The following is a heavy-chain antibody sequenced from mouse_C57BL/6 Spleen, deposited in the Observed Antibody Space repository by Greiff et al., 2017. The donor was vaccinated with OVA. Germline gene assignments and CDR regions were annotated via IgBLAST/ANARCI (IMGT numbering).Heavy chain of an antibody. CDR2: IFPGSGST. CDR3: ARGAAVESAGGFDY. V-gene: IGHV1-75*01. CDR1: GYTFTDYY. J-gene: IGHJ2*01. D-gene: IGHD1-1*01. Sequence: VQLQQSGPELVKPGASVKLSCKASGYTFTDYYINWVKQRPGQGLEWIGWIFPGSGSTYYNEQFKGKATFPVDKSSSTAYMLLSSLTTEDSAVYFCARGAAVESAGGFDYWGQGTTRTVSS.